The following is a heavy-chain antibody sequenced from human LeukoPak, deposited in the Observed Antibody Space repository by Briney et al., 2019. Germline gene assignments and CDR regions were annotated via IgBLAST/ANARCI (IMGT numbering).Heavy chain of an antibody. CDR3: VRSLFSAADF. CDR2: INTNATIT. CDR1: PPTVMGIT. D-gene: IGHD2-15*01. J-gene: IGHJ4*02. V-gene: IGHV3-74*01. Sequence: QPGRSLSLSLSALPPTVMGITMDVVPQAPGKGLLWVSRINTNATITTYADSVKGRLTISRDNAKNTAYLQMNSLRAEDTAVYYCVRSLFSAADFWGQGTLVTVTS.